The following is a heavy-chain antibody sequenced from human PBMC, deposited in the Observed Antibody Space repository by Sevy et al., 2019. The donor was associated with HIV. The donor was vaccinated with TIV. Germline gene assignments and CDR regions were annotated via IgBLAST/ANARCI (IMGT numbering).Heavy chain of an antibody. CDR1: GFTFSSYS. Sequence: GESLKISCAASGFTFSSYSMNWVRQAPGKGLEWVSSISSSSSYIYYADSVKGRFTISRDNAKNSLYLQMNSLRAEDTAVYYCARVERSGRSFYGMDVWGQWTTVTVSS. V-gene: IGHV3-21*01. D-gene: IGHD3-10*01. CDR3: ARVERSGRSFYGMDV. J-gene: IGHJ6*02. CDR2: ISSSSSYI.